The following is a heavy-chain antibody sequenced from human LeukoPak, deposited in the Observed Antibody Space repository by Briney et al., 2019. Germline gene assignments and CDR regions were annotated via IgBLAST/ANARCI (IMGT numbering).Heavy chain of an antibody. CDR2: MSGSGGST. Sequence: GGSLRLSCAASGFTVSSNYLSWVRQAPGKGLEWVSAMSGSGGSTYYADSVKGRFTISRDNSKNTLYLQMNSLRAEDTAVYYCAKEAPIWARFDYWGQGTLVTVSS. D-gene: IGHD2/OR15-2a*01. CDR3: AKEAPIWARFDY. J-gene: IGHJ4*02. V-gene: IGHV3-23*01. CDR1: GFTVSSNY.